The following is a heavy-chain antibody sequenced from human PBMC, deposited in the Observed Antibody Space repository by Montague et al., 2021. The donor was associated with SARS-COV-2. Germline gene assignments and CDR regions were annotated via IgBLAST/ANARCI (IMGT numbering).Heavy chain of an antibody. CDR1: GSSITSYY. CDR3: ARVKWELSVGNVFDI. Sequence: SETLSLTCTVSGSSITSYYWSWIRQPPGKGLEWIGSIYHSGSTFYNPSLKSRVSMSVDTSKNQFSLKLSPVTAADTAMYYCARVKWELSVGNVFDIWGQGTMVTVSS. CDR2: IYHSGST. V-gene: IGHV4-59*04. J-gene: IGHJ3*02. D-gene: IGHD1-26*01.